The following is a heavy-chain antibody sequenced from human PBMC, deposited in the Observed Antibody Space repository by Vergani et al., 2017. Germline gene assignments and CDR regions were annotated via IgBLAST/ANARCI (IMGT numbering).Heavy chain of an antibody. Sequence: QVQLVQSGSELKKPGASVKVFCKASGYTFTSYAMNWVRQAPGQGLEWMGWINTNTGNPTYAQGFTGRFVFSLDTSVSTSYLQINSLQPEDTAVYYCVRTRSGSCTGGSCYSGWFDPWGQGTLVTVSS. CDR2: INTNTGNP. V-gene: IGHV7-4-1*02. CDR1: GYTFTSYA. D-gene: IGHD2-15*01. CDR3: VRTRSGSCTGGSCYSGWFDP. J-gene: IGHJ5*02.